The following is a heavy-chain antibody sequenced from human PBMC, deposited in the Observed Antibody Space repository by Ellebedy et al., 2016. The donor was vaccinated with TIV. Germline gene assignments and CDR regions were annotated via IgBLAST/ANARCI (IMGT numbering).Heavy chain of an antibody. Sequence: ASVKISCXASGYTFTGYYMHWVRQAPGQGLEWMGWINPNSGGTNYAQKFQGRVTMTRDTSISTAYMELSRLRSDDTAVYYCARGSFNILSTVAGYNWFNPWGQGTLVTVSS. J-gene: IGHJ5*02. D-gene: IGHD6-19*01. CDR2: INPNSGGT. CDR3: ARGSFNILSTVAGYNWFNP. CDR1: GYTFTGYY. V-gene: IGHV1-2*02.